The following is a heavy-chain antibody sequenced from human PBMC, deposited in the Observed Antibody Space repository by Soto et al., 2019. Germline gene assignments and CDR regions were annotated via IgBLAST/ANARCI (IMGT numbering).Heavy chain of an antibody. J-gene: IGHJ6*03. CDR3: AREAAARPTKYYYYMDV. CDR1: GYTFTSYG. Sequence: QVQLVQSGAEVKKPGASVKVSCKASGYTFTSYGISWVRQAPGQGLEWMGWISAYNGNTNYAQKLQGRVTMTTDTSTSTAYMELRSLRSDDTAVYYCAREAAARPTKYYYYMDVWGKGTTVTVSS. V-gene: IGHV1-18*01. D-gene: IGHD6-13*01. CDR2: ISAYNGNT.